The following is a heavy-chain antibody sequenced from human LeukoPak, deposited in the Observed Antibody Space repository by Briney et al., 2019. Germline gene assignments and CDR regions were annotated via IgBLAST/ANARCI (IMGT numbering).Heavy chain of an antibody. CDR1: GFTFSSYA. Sequence: QPGGSLRLSCAASGFTFSSYAMHWVRQAPGKGLEWVAVISYDGSNKYYADSVKGRFTISRDYSKNTLYLQMNSLRPEDTALYYCVRDFEWSFDTWDQGTLVTVSS. CDR3: VRDFEWSFDT. V-gene: IGHV3-30*04. CDR2: ISYDGSNK. D-gene: IGHD3-3*01. J-gene: IGHJ4*02.